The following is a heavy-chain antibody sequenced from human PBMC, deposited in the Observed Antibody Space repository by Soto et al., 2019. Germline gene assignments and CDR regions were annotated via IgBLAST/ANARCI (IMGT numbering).Heavy chain of an antibody. CDR1: GFTFIDYY. CDR2: ISSSSSYT. Sequence: GGPLRLSCAASGFTFIDYYMSWIRQAPGKGLEWVSYISSSSSYTNYADSVKGRFTISRDNAKNSLYLQMNSLRAEDTAVYYCAREGYSSSWYEGDGMDVWGQGTTVTVSS. CDR3: AREGYSSSWYEGDGMDV. D-gene: IGHD6-13*01. J-gene: IGHJ6*02. V-gene: IGHV3-11*05.